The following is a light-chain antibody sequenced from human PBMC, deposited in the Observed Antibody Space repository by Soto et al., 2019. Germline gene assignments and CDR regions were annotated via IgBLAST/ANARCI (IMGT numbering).Light chain of an antibody. CDR2: GAS. J-gene: IGKJ1*01. CDR1: QSISSSY. CDR3: QQYGSSPRK. Sequence: EIVLTQSPGTLSLSPGERATLSSRASQSISSSYLAWYQQRPGQAPRLLIHGASSRATGITDRFSGSGSGTDFTLTISRLEPEDFAVYFCQQYGSSPRKFGQGTKVEVK. V-gene: IGKV3-20*01.